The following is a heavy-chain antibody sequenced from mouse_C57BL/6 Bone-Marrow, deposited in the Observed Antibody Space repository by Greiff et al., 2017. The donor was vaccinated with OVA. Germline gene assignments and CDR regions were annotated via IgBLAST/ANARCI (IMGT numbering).Heavy chain of an antibody. CDR3: AREGYGSSYGFAY. D-gene: IGHD1-1*01. V-gene: IGHV14-3*01. CDR1: GFNIKNTY. J-gene: IGHJ3*01. Sequence: VQLKESVAELVRPGASVKLSCTASGFNIKNTYMHRVKQRPEQGLEWIGRIDPANGNTKYAPKFQGKATITADTSSNTAYLQLSSLTSEDTAIYYCAREGYGSSYGFAYWGQGTLVTVSA. CDR2: IDPANGNT.